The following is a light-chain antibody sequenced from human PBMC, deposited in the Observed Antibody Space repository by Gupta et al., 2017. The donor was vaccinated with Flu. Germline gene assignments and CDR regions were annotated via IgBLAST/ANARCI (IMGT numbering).Light chain of an antibody. V-gene: IGLV1-44*01. J-gene: IGLJ1*01. CDR3: AAWDDSLDGLYV. CDR1: TSNIGSNT. CDR2: DND. Sequence: QSVLTQTHSASGTPGQRVTIPCSGSTSNIGSNTVNWYQQLPGTAPKLLIYDNDQRPSGVPDRFSGSKSGTSASLAVSGLRSGDEGDYYCAAWDDSLDGLYVFGTGTKVSVL.